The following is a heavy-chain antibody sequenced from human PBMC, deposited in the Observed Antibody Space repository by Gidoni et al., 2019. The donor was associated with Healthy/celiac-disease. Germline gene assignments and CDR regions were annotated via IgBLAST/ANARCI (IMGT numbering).Heavy chain of an antibody. D-gene: IGHD3-10*01. CDR3: AKFLYYYGSGSPDAFDI. CDR1: GCTFRSYA. CDR2: ISGSGGST. J-gene: IGHJ3*02. Sequence: EVQLGESGGGLGQPGGSLRLSCAASGCTFRSYAMSWVRQAPGKGLAWVSAISGSGGSTYYADSVKGRFTISRDNSKNTLYLQMNSLRAEDTAVYYCAKFLYYYGSGSPDAFDIWGQGTMVTVSS. V-gene: IGHV3-23*04.